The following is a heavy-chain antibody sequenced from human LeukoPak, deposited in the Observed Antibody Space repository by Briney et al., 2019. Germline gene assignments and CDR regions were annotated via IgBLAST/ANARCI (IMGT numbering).Heavy chain of an antibody. CDR1: GFTVSSNS. J-gene: IGHJ5*02. CDR3: ARGADGVSSNSRGWFDP. V-gene: IGHV3-53*01. CDR2: ISSGGNT. Sequence: PGGSLRLSCKVSGFTVSSNSWSWVRQAPGKGLEWVSFISSGGNTDHSDSVKGRFTISRDNSKNSLYLQMNSLRAEDTAVYSCARGADGVSSNSRGWFDPWGQGTLVTVSS. D-gene: IGHD2-15*01.